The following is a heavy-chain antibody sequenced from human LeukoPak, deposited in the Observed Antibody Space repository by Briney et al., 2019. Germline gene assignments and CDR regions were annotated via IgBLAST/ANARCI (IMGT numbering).Heavy chain of an antibody. CDR2: INPRSGGT. Sequence: ASVKVSCKASGYIFTNYYMHWVRQAPGQGLEWMGWINPRSGGTNFAQKFQGRVTMTRDTSISAAYMELSRLRSDDTAVYYCARHVSSSGEDSWSQGTLVTVSS. CDR3: ARHVSSSGEDS. CDR1: GYIFTNYY. V-gene: IGHV1-2*02. J-gene: IGHJ4*02. D-gene: IGHD2-21*01.